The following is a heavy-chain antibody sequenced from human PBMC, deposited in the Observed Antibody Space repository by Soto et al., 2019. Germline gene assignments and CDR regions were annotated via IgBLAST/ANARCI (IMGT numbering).Heavy chain of an antibody. CDR2: ISSSSSTI. CDR1: GFTFSSYS. Sequence: GGSLRLSCAASGFTFSSYSMNWVRQAPGKGLEWVSYISSSSSTIYYADSVKGRFTISRDNAKNSLYLQMNSLRDEDTAVYYCASYPTTKYSSGWYWDYWGQGTLVTVSS. V-gene: IGHV3-48*02. J-gene: IGHJ4*02. D-gene: IGHD6-19*01. CDR3: ASYPTTKYSSGWYWDY.